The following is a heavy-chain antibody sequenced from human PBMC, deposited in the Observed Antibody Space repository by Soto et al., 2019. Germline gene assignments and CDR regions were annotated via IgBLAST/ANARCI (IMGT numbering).Heavy chain of an antibody. D-gene: IGHD2-15*01. CDR2: ISGSDDTI. CDR1: GFTFSDYY. V-gene: IGHV3-11*01. Sequence: SCAASGFTFSDYYMSWIRQAPGKGLEWLSYISGSDDTIYYSDSVKGRLTVSRDNAKKSLYLQMNSLSAEDTAVYYCARLPYCTGGTCVGPFDYWGQGALVTVS. J-gene: IGHJ4*02. CDR3: ARLPYCTGGTCVGPFDY.